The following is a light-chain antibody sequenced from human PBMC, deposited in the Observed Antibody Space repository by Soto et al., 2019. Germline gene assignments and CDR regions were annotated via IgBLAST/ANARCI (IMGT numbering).Light chain of an antibody. CDR1: QSVSTY. CDR3: QQRTNWGYT. Sequence: EIVLTQSPATLSLSPGERATLSCRASQSVSTYLAWYQQKPGQAPRLLIYDTSNRATGIPARFSGSGSGTDFTHTVSSLEPEDFAVYYCQQRTNWGYTFGQGTKLEIK. V-gene: IGKV3-11*01. CDR2: DTS. J-gene: IGKJ2*01.